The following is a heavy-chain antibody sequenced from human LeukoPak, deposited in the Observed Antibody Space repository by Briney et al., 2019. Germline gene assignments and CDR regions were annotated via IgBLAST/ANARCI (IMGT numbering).Heavy chain of an antibody. CDR3: ARATGYFNY. Sequence: SQTLSLTCAISGDSVSSNSAAWNWIRQSRSRGLEWLGRTYYRSKWHNDYAVSVKSRIIIDPDTSKNQFSLQLNSVTPEDTAVYYCARATGYFNYWGQGTLVTVSS. CDR2: TYYRSKWHN. V-gene: IGHV6-1*01. J-gene: IGHJ4*02. CDR1: GDSVSSNSAA.